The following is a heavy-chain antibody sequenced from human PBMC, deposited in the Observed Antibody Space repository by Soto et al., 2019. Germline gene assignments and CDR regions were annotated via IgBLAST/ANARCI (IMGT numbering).Heavy chain of an antibody. CDR2: ISPRGDNT. CDR3: AKGPHPNKGWPYYSDC. CDR1: GFSLANFP. D-gene: IGHD6-19*01. J-gene: IGHJ4*02. V-gene: IGHV3-48*02. Sequence: PGGSLRLSCVASGFSLANFPMNWVRQPPGKGLEWISYISPRGDNTYYAESVKGRFTISRDNARNSLFLQMNSLRDEDAALYYCAKGPHPNKGWPYYSDCLGEGVTVTVSP.